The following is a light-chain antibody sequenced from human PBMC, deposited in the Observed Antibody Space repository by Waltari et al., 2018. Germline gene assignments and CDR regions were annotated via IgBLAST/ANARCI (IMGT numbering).Light chain of an antibody. V-gene: IGKV1-17*01. Sequence: DIQMTQYPSYLSAAVGDRVTITCRASLDISNYVSWYQQKPGKPPKRLIYAVSSLEGGVPSRFGGSGSGSDFTLTISSLQPEDFATYYCLQYNSQPFTFGPGTTLDVK. J-gene: IGKJ3*01. CDR1: LDISNY. CDR3: LQYNSQPFT. CDR2: AVS.